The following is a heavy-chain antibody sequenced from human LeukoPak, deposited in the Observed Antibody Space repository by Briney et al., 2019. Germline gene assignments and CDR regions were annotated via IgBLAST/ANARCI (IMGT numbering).Heavy chain of an antibody. Sequence: ASVKVSCKASGYTLTHYAINWVRQAPGQGLEWMGWINTNTATPMYAQGFSGRFVFSLDVSDSTAYLQISRLKAGDTAVYYCARDPTRSPGGGFFSPLGYWGQGSLVTVSS. V-gene: IGHV7-4-1*02. D-gene: IGHD2-15*01. J-gene: IGHJ4*02. CDR1: GYTLTHYA. CDR2: INTNTATP. CDR3: ARDPTRSPGGGFFSPLGY.